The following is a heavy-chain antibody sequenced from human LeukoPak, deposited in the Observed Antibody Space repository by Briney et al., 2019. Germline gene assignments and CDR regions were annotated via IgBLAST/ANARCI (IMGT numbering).Heavy chain of an antibody. V-gene: IGHV4-34*01. CDR2: INHSGST. J-gene: IGHJ6*02. Sequence: SETLSLTCAVYGGSFSGYYWSWIRQPPGKGLEWIGEINHSGSTNYNPSLKSRVTISVDTSKNQSSLKLSSVTAADTAVYYCARARGYCSSTSCYYYYGMDVWGQGTTVTVSS. CDR1: GGSFSGYY. CDR3: ARARGYCSSTSCYYYYGMDV. D-gene: IGHD2-2*01.